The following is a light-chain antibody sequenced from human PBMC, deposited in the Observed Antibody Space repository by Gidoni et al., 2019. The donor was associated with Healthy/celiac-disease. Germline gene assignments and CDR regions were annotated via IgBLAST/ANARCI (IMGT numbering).Light chain of an antibody. CDR2: AAS. CDR1: QGISSY. Sequence: DIQLTQSPSFLSASVGDRVTITCWASQGISSYLAWYQQKPGKAPKLLIYAASTLQSGVPSRFSGSGSGTEFTLTISSLQPEDFATYYCQQLNSYPCSFXXXTKLESK. J-gene: IGKJ2*04. CDR3: QQLNSYPCS. V-gene: IGKV1-9*01.